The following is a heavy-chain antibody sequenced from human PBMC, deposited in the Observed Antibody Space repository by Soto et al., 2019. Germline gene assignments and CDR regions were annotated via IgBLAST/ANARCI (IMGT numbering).Heavy chain of an antibody. CDR1: GFTFSSYA. D-gene: IGHD6-6*01. CDR3: ARGPYGIAARWVEFAFDI. CDR2: ISYDGSNK. Sequence: GGSLRLSCAASGFTFSSYAMHWVRQAPGKGLEWVAVISYDGSNKYYADSVKGRFTISRDNSKNTLYLQMNSLRAEDTAVYYCARGPYGIAARWVEFAFDIWGQGTMVTVSS. J-gene: IGHJ3*02. V-gene: IGHV3-30-3*01.